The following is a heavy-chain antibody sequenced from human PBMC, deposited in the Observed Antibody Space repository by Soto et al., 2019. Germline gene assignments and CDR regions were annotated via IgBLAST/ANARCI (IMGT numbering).Heavy chain of an antibody. J-gene: IGHJ1*01. CDR1: GFTSSRYA. CDR2: ISGSGGST. CDR3: TTQRGGYYDSSGYFPEYFQH. Sequence: GSLRLSCAASGFTSSRYAMSWVCQAPGKGLEWVSAISGSGGSTYYADSVKGRFTISRDNSKNTLYLQMNSLRAEDTAVYYCTTQRGGYYDSSGYFPEYFQHWGQGTLVTVSS. V-gene: IGHV3-23*01. D-gene: IGHD3-22*01.